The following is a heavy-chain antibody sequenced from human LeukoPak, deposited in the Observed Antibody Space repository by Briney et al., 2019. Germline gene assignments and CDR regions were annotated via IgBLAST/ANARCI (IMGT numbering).Heavy chain of an antibody. CDR2: VYHSGAT. CDR1: GSSITRGYY. CDR3: ATVRGVLITGWFDP. J-gene: IGHJ5*02. D-gene: IGHD3-10*01. V-gene: IGHV4-38-2*02. Sequence: PSETLSLTCTVSGSSITRGYYWGWIRQPPGKGLERIGNVYHSGATYYNPSLKSRVTISIDTSKNQFSLKLRSVTAADTAVYYCATVRGVLITGWFDPWGQGTLVTVSS.